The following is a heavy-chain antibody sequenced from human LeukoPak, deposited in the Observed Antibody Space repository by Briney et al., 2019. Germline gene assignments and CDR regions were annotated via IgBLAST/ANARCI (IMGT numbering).Heavy chain of an antibody. J-gene: IGHJ4*02. CDR3: ARDLAVAGTAPDY. D-gene: IGHD6-19*01. CDR2: IWYDGSNK. Sequence: GGSLRLSCAASGFTFSSYGMPWVRQAPGKGLEWVAVIWYDGSNKYYADSVKGRFTISRDNSKNTLYLQMNSLRAEDTAVYYCARDLAVAGTAPDYWGQGTLVTVSS. CDR1: GFTFSSYG. V-gene: IGHV3-33*01.